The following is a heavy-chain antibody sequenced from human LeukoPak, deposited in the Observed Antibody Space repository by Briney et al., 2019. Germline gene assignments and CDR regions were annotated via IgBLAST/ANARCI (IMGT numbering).Heavy chain of an antibody. CDR2: INTNTGNP. Sequence: VASVKVSCKASGYTFTSYAMNWVRQAPGQGLEWMGWINTNTGNPTYAQGFTGRFVFSLDTSVSTAYLQISSLKAEDTAVYYCARGTSNYVNYYYMDVWGKGTTVTVSS. CDR3: ARGTSNYVNYYYMDV. J-gene: IGHJ6*03. CDR1: GYTFTSYA. D-gene: IGHD4-11*01. V-gene: IGHV7-4-1*02.